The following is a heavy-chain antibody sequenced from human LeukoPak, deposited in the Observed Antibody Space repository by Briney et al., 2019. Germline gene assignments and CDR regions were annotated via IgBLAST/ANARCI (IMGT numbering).Heavy chain of an antibody. CDR2: IKQDGSEK. J-gene: IGHJ3*02. D-gene: IGHD6-6*01. Sequence: GGALRLSCAASGFTFSSYWMSWVRQAPGKGLEWVANIKQDGSEKYYVDSVKGRFTISRDNAKNPLYLQMNSLRAEDTAVYYCARIAARRHDAFDIWGQGTMVTVSS. CDR3: ARIAARRHDAFDI. V-gene: IGHV3-7*01. CDR1: GFTFSSYW.